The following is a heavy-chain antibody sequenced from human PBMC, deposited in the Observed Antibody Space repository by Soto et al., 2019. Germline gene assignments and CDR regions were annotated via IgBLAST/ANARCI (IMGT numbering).Heavy chain of an antibody. CDR2: ISPDGGEK. V-gene: IGHV3-7*01. Sequence: GGSLRLSCAASGFIFSNFWMDWVRQAPGKGLEWVANISPDGGEKHYVDSVKGRFTISRDNAKNSLYLQMSSLTAEDSALYYCSRSLDPWGQGARVTVSS. CDR1: GFIFSNFW. CDR3: SRSLDP. J-gene: IGHJ5*02.